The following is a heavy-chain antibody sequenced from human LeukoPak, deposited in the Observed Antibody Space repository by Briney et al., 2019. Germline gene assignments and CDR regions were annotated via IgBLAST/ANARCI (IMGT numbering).Heavy chain of an antibody. Sequence: VASVKVSCKASGGTFSSYAISWVRQAPGQGLEWMGGIIPIFGTANYAQKFQGRVTVTADESTSTAYMELSSLRSEDTAVYYCARGAPGYCYGMDVWGQGTTVTVSS. J-gene: IGHJ6*02. CDR2: IIPIFGTA. CDR1: GGTFSSYA. V-gene: IGHV1-69*13. CDR3: ARGAPGYCYGMDV.